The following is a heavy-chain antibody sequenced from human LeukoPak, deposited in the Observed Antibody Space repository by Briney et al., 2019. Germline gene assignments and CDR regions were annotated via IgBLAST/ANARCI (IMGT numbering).Heavy chain of an antibody. CDR3: ARGGRTTDY. CDR1: GFTFSSYG. V-gene: IGHV3-23*01. Sequence: GGSLRLSCAASGFTFSSYGMHWVRQAPGKGLEWVSSIRDNGVGTYYPDSVKGRFTIPRDNSKNTLSLQMNSLRADDTAIYYCARGGRTTDYWGQGTLVTVSS. D-gene: IGHD1-14*01. J-gene: IGHJ4*02. CDR2: IRDNGVGT.